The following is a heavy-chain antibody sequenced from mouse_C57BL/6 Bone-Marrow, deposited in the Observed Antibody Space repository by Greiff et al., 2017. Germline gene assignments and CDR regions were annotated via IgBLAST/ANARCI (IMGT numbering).Heavy chain of an antibody. V-gene: IGHV1-72*01. Sequence: QVQLQQPGAELVKPGASVKLSCKASGYTFTSYWMHWVKQRPGRGLEWIGRIDPNSGGTKYNEKFKSKATLTVAKPSSTAYMQLRSLTSEDSAVYYCARMPPYGYDEGAWFAYWGQGTLVTVSA. D-gene: IGHD2-2*01. CDR1: GYTFTSYW. CDR2: IDPNSGGT. J-gene: IGHJ3*01. CDR3: ARMPPYGYDEGAWFAY.